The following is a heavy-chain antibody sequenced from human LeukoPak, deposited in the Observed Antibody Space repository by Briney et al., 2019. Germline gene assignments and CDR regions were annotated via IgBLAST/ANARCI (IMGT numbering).Heavy chain of an antibody. Sequence: PSQTLSLTCAVSGGSISSGGYSWSWIRQPPGKGLEWIGYIYHSGSTYYNPSLKSRVTISVDTSKNQFSLKLSSVTAADTAVYYCARVNIVVVPAASIYYYYYMDVRGKGTTVTVSS. CDR2: IYHSGST. CDR1: GGSISSGGYS. V-gene: IGHV4-30-2*05. CDR3: ARVNIVVVPAASIYYYYYMDV. D-gene: IGHD2-2*01. J-gene: IGHJ6*03.